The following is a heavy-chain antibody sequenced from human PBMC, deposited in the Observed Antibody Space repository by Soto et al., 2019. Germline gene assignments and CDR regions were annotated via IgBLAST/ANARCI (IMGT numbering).Heavy chain of an antibody. D-gene: IGHD2-2*01. V-gene: IGHV4-39*01. CDR2: IYYSGST. CDR1: GGSISSSSYY. Sequence: SENLSLTCTVSGGSISSSSYYWGWIRQPQGKGLEWIGSIYYSGSTYYNPSLKSRVTISVDTSKNQFSLKLSSVTAADTAVYYCARYKTDAPYIVVVPTTEMDLWYLHYWRQRTLDT. J-gene: IGHJ4*02. CDR3: ARYKTDAPYIVVVPTTEMDLWYLHY.